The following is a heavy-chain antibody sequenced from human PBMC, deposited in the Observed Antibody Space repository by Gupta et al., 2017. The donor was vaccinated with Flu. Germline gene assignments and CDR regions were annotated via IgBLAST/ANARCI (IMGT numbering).Heavy chain of an antibody. D-gene: IGHD2-2*01. J-gene: IGHJ6*02. V-gene: IGHV4-31*03. CDR3: ARVWVDCSSTSCRTDYYYYYGMDV. Sequence: QVQLQESGPGLVKPSQTLSLTCTVSGGSISSGGYYWSWLRQHPGKGLEWIGYIYYSGSTYYNPSLKSRVTISVDTSKNQFSLKLSSVTAADTAVYYCARVWVDCSSTSCRTDYYYYYGMDVWGQGTTVTVSS. CDR1: GGSISSGGYY. CDR2: IYYSGST.